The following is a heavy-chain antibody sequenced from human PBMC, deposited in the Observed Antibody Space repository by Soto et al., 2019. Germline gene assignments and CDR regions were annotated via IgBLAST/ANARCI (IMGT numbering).Heavy chain of an antibody. CDR2: INPSGGST. CDR3: ARVEGYCTNGVCPPEFARMGNDAFDI. J-gene: IGHJ3*02. V-gene: IGHV1-46*03. CDR1: GYTFTSYY. Sequence: ASVKVSCKASGYTFTSYYMHWVRQAPGQGLEWMGIINPSGGSTSYAQKFQGRVTMTRDTSTSAVYMELSSLRSEDTAVYYCARVEGYCTNGVCPPEFARMGNDAFDIWGQGTMVTVS. D-gene: IGHD2-8*01.